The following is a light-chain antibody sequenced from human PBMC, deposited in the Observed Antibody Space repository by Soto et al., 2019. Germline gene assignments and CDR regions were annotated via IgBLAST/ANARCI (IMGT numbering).Light chain of an antibody. CDR1: QSISSY. J-gene: IGKJ4*01. V-gene: IGKV1-39*01. Sequence: DIQMTQSPSSLSASVGDRVTITCRASQSISSYLNWYQQKPGKAPKLLIYAASSLQSGVPSRFSGSGSGTDFTLTISSLQPEDFATYYCQQASNFPFTFGGGTEVQIK. CDR3: QQASNFPFT. CDR2: AAS.